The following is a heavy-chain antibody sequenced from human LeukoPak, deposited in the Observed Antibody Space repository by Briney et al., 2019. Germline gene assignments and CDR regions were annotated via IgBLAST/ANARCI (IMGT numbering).Heavy chain of an antibody. CDR2: IIPIFGTA. V-gene: IGHV1-69*13. D-gene: IGHD6-13*01. Sequence: GASVKVSCKASGYTFTDYYMHWVRQAPGQGLEWMGGIIPIFGTANYAQKFQGRVTITADESTSTAYMELSSLRSEDTAVYYCARGEDSGWYNNYWGQGTLVTVSS. CDR3: ARGEDSGWYNNY. CDR1: GYTFTDYY. J-gene: IGHJ4*02.